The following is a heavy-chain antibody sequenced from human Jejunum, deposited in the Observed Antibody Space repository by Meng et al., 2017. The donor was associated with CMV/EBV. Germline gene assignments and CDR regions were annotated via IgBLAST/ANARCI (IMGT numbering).Heavy chain of an antibody. CDR3: ARVWQPNYYFDY. CDR1: GGSMNSYN. Sequence: QGQRQESGPGLVKPSETLSLTCTGSGGSMNSYNWTWIRQPAGKGLEWIGHIYSSGITNYNPSLKSRVIMSLDTSKNQFSLKLSSVTAADTALYYCARVWQPNYYFDYWGQGTLVTVSS. J-gene: IGHJ4*02. CDR2: IYSSGIT. D-gene: IGHD6-13*01. V-gene: IGHV4-4*07.